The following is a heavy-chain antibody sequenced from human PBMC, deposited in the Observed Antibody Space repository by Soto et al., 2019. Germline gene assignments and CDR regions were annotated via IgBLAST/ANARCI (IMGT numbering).Heavy chain of an antibody. CDR2: IMPTVDSA. CDR1: GGTLSDYA. CDR3: AVAAVREIMARESSGMAV. J-gene: IGHJ6*02. D-gene: IGHD3-10*01. Sequence: QVQLVQSVAEVKTPGSSVKVSCKASGGTLSDYAISWVRQAPGQGLEWMGGIMPTVDSANYAQNFQGRLTISADESTSTANLVLGSVRSDDTAVYCCAVAAVREIMARESSGMAVWGQGTTVIVAS. V-gene: IGHV1-69*01.